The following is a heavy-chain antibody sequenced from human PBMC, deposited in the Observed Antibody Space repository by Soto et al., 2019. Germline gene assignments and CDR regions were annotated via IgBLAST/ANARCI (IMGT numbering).Heavy chain of an antibody. V-gene: IGHV3-64D*06. CDR2: ISSDGDIT. J-gene: IGHJ5*02. Sequence: LSCSASGFTFSEYSMHWVRQAPGKGLQYVSTISSDGDITYYADSVKGRFTISRDNSKNTLYLQMNSLRPEDTAVYYCVKVSTFYDILTGYYSTNFFDPWGQGXLVTVYS. D-gene: IGHD3-9*01. CDR1: GFTFSEYS. CDR3: VKVSTFYDILTGYYSTNFFDP.